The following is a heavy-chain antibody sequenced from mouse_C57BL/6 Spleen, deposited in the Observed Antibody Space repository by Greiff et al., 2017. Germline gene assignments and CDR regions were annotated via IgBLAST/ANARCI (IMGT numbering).Heavy chain of an antibody. Sequence: EVKLVESGGGLVKPGGSLKLSCAASGFTFSDYGMHWVRQAPEKGLEWVAYISSGSSTIYYADTVKGRFTISRDNAKNTLFLQMTSLRSEYTAMYYWADYYGSSYPAWFAYWGQGTLVTVSA. J-gene: IGHJ3*01. CDR1: GFTFSDYG. V-gene: IGHV5-17*01. CDR2: ISSGSSTI. D-gene: IGHD1-1*01. CDR3: ADYYGSSYPAWFAY.